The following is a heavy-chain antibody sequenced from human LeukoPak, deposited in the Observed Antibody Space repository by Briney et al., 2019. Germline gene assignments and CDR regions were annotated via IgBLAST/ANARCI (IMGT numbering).Heavy chain of an antibody. CDR2: IYYSGST. D-gene: IGHD3-10*01. Sequence: SETLSLTCTVSGGSISSSSYYWGWIRQPPGKGLEWIGSIYYSGSTYYNPSLKSRDTISVDTSKNQFSLKLSSVTAADTAVYYCARVGQKGSGDHYDYPYYGLDVWGQGATVIVSS. V-gene: IGHV4-39*07. CDR3: ARVGQKGSGDHYDYPYYGLDV. J-gene: IGHJ6*02. CDR1: GGSISSSSYY.